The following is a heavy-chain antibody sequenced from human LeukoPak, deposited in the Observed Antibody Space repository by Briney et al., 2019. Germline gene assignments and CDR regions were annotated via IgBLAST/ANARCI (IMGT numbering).Heavy chain of an antibody. J-gene: IGHJ4*02. CDR3: ATLASLWFGESPAYYFDY. V-gene: IGHV4-39*01. Sequence: SETLSLTCTVSGGSISSSSYYWGWIRQPPGKGLEWIGSIYYSGSTYYNPSLKSRVTISVDTSKNQFSLKLSSVTAADTAVYYCATLASLWFGESPAYYFDYWGQGTLVTVSS. CDR1: GGSISSSSYY. CDR2: IYYSGST. D-gene: IGHD3-10*01.